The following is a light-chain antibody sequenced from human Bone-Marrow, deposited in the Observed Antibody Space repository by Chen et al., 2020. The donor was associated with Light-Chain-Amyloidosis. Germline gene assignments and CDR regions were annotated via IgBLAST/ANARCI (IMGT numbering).Light chain of an antibody. V-gene: IGLV2-14*01. Sequence: QSALTQPASVSGPPGQSIAIACAGSSSVVGGYNYVSWYQQHPGEAPKVMICDVSNRPSGVSYSFSGSKSGNTASLTISGLQAEDEADYYCSSFTTSGTYVFGTGTKVTVL. CDR3: SSFTTSGTYV. CDR1: SSVVGGYNY. J-gene: IGLJ1*01. CDR2: DVS.